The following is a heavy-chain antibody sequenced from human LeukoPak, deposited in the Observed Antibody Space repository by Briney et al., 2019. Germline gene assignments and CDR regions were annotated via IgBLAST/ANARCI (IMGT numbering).Heavy chain of an antibody. Sequence: GGSLRLSCAASGFTFGSYAMTWVRQAPGKGLEWVSAIGSGGGSTSYADSVKGRFTISRDNSKNTLYLQMNGLRAEDTAVYYCAKDRSGSGSYYPDYWGQGTLVTVS. CDR2: IGSGGGST. V-gene: IGHV3-23*01. D-gene: IGHD3-10*01. CDR1: GFTFGSYA. J-gene: IGHJ4*02. CDR3: AKDRSGSGSYYPDY.